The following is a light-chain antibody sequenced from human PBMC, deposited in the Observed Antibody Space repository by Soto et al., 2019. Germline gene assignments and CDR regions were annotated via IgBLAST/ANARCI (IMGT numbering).Light chain of an antibody. Sequence: QSVLTQPASVSGSPGQSITISCTGTSSDVGYYNYVSWYQRHPGKAPKLMIYEVSNRPSGVSTRFSGSKSGNTASLTISGLQAEDEADYYCSSYTRSSTWVFGGGTQLTVL. V-gene: IGLV2-14*01. CDR3: SSYTRSSTWV. CDR1: SSDVGYYNY. J-gene: IGLJ3*02. CDR2: EVS.